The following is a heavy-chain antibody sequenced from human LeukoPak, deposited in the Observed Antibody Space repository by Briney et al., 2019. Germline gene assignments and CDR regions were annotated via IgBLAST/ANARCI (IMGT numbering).Heavy chain of an antibody. CDR1: GHTFTGYY. CDR2: INPNSGGT. Sequence: ASVKVSCKASGHTFTGYYMHWVRQAPGQGLEWMGWINPNSGGTNYAQKFQGWVTMTRDTSISTAYMELSRLRSDDTAVYYCARGEDIVVVPAGTFDPWGQGTLVTVSS. J-gene: IGHJ5*02. D-gene: IGHD2-2*01. CDR3: ARGEDIVVVPAGTFDP. V-gene: IGHV1-2*04.